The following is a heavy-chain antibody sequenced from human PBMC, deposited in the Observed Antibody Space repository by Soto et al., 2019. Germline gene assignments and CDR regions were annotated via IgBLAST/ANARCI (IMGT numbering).Heavy chain of an antibody. D-gene: IGHD5-12*01. J-gene: IGHJ4*02. Sequence: ASVKVSCKASGYTFTSYAMHWVRQAPGQRLEWKGWINAGNGNTKYSQKFQGRVTITRDTSASTAYMELSSLRSEDTAVYYCARVSRTVATIDYWGQGTLVTVSS. V-gene: IGHV1-3*01. CDR3: ARVSRTVATIDY. CDR2: INAGNGNT. CDR1: GYTFTSYA.